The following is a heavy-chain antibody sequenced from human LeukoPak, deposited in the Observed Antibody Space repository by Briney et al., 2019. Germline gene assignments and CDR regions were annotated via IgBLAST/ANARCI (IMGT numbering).Heavy chain of an antibody. Sequence: SETLSLTCAVYGGSFSGYYWSWIRQPPGKGLEWIGEINHSGSTNYNPSLKSRVTISVDTSKNQFSLKLSSVTAADTAVYYCARHFHPAQNTGGYFDLWGRGTLVTVSA. CDR3: ARHFHPAQNTGGYFDL. CDR1: GGSFSGYY. CDR2: INHSGST. D-gene: IGHD3-10*01. J-gene: IGHJ2*01. V-gene: IGHV4-34*01.